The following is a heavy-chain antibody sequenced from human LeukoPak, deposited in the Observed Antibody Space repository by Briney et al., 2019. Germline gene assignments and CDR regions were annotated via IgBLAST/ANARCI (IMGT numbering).Heavy chain of an antibody. Sequence: QPGGSLRLSCAASGFTFISYEMNWVRQAPGKGLEWVSYISSSGSTIYDADSVKGRFTISRDNAKNSLYLQMNSLRAEDTAVYYCAILPWFGESTLDYWGQGTLVTVSS. V-gene: IGHV3-48*03. CDR3: AILPWFGESTLDY. J-gene: IGHJ4*02. D-gene: IGHD3-10*01. CDR2: ISSSGSTI. CDR1: GFTFISYE.